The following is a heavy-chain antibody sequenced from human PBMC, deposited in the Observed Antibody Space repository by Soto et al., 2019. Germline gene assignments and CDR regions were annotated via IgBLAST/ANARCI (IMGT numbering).Heavy chain of an antibody. D-gene: IGHD2-2*02. CDR2: ISYYGSKK. CDR3: AKDTGDCSRTSCNTGNNWCDP. J-gene: IGHJ5*02. V-gene: IGHV3-30*18. CDR1: GFTFRNYG. Sequence: WGSLRLSCAASGFTFRNYGMHWVRQAPGKGLEWVAIISYYGSKKYYEDSVKGRFTISRDNSKNTLYLQMNSLSAEDTAVYYCAKDTGDCSRTSCNTGNNWCDPWGQGTLVTVSS.